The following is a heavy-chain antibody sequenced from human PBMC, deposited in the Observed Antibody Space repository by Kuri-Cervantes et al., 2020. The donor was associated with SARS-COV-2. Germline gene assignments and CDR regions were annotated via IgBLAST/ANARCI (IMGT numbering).Heavy chain of an antibody. V-gene: IGHV3-30*02. D-gene: IGHD3-3*01. CDR1: GFMFTSYG. CDR3: TKDDFWSGYSDY. Sequence: GGSLRLSCVASGFMFTSYGMHWVRQAPGKGLEWVAFIRYDGSNKYYADSVKGRFTISRDNSKNTLYLQMNSLRAEDTAVYHCTKDDFWSGYSDYWGQGTLVTVSS. J-gene: IGHJ4*02. CDR2: IRYDGSNK.